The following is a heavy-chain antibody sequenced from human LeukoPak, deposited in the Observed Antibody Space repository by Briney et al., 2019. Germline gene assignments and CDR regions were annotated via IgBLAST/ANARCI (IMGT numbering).Heavy chain of an antibody. V-gene: IGHV3-30*03. CDR3: ARSRWFGEDYFDY. D-gene: IGHD3-10*01. CDR2: ISYDGNNQ. J-gene: IGHJ4*02. CDR1: GFTFSDYA. Sequence: GGSLRLSCAASGFTFSDYAMHWVRQAPGKGLEWVALISYDGNNQYLADSVKGRFTISRDDSNNTLFLQMNSLRPEDTAVYYCARSRWFGEDYFDYWGQGTLVTVSS.